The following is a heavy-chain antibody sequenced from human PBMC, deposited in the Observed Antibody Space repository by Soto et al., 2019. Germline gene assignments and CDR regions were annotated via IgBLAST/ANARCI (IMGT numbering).Heavy chain of an antibody. Sequence: EGHLVESGGGLVHPGGSRRLSCAPPGSPFSSSGRHGVRQAPGRGLVWVSRINSDGSSTSYADSVKGRFTISRDNAKNTLYLQMNSLRAEDTAVYYCAREDFDWYYGMDVWGQGTTVTVSS. J-gene: IGHJ6*02. CDR2: INSDGSST. D-gene: IGHD3-9*01. CDR3: AREDFDWYYGMDV. CDR1: GSPFSSSG. V-gene: IGHV3-74*01.